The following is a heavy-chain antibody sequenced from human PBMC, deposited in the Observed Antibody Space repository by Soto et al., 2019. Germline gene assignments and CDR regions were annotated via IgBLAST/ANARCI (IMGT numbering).Heavy chain of an antibody. D-gene: IGHD2-15*01. Sequence: QLQLQESGSGLVKPSQTLSLTCAVSCGSISRGGYSWSWIRQPPGKVLEWIGYIYHRGSTYYYPSLKSRVTIAVDRSTNQFSLKLSSVTAADTAVYYCASDHPLSCSGGSCTWRGYYGMDVWGQGTTVTVSS. CDR1: CGSISRGGYS. V-gene: IGHV4-30-2*01. CDR3: ASDHPLSCSGGSCTWRGYYGMDV. J-gene: IGHJ6*02. CDR2: IYHRGST.